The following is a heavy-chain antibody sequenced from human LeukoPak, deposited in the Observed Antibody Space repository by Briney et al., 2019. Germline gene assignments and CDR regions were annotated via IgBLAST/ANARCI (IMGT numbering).Heavy chain of an antibody. J-gene: IGHJ5*02. CDR1: GGSSSGYY. CDR2: IHHSGST. D-gene: IGHD3-22*01. V-gene: IGHV4-34*01. Sequence: PPETLSLTCAVYGGSSSGYYWSWIRQPPEKGLEWIGEIHHSGSTNYNPSLKSRVTISVDTSKNQFSLKLSSVNAADTAVYYCARTSIYYDSSGYRSWGQGTLVTVSS. CDR3: ARTSIYYDSSGYRS.